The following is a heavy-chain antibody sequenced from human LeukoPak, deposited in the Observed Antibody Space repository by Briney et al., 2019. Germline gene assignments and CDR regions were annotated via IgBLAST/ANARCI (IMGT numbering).Heavy chain of an antibody. CDR2: IYYSGST. Sequence: SETLSLTCTVSGGSISSGDYYWSWIRQPPGKGLEWIGYIYYSGSTYYNPSLKSRVTISVDTSKNQFSLKLSSVTAADTAVYYCARTFMVVTGFDYWGQGTLVTVSS. V-gene: IGHV4-30-4*01. CDR1: GGSISSGDYY. D-gene: IGHD4/OR15-4a*01. J-gene: IGHJ4*02. CDR3: ARTFMVVTGFDY.